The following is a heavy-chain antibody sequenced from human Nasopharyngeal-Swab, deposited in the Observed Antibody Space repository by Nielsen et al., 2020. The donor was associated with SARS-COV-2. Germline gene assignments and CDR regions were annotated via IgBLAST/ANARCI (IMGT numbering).Heavy chain of an antibody. V-gene: IGHV4-59*12. J-gene: IGHJ4*02. Sequence: SETLSLTCTVSGGSISSYYWSWIRQPPGKGLEWIGYIYYSGSTKYNPSLKSRVTISVDTSKNQFSLKLSSVTAADTAVYYCAREEQSFDYWGQGTLVTVSS. CDR2: IYYSGST. CDR1: GGSISSYY. CDR3: AREEQSFDY. D-gene: IGHD1-26*01.